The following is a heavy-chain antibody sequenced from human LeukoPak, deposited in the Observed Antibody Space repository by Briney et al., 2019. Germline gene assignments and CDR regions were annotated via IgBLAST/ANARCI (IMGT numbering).Heavy chain of an antibody. CDR3: AKAYYDILTGYYPFDY. CDR1: GFTFSSYW. J-gene: IGHJ4*02. V-gene: IGHV3-23*01. Sequence: PGGSLRLSCAASGFTFSSYWMSWVRQAPGKGLEWVSAISGSGGSTYYADSVKGRFTISRDNSKNTLYLQMNSLRAEDTAVYYCAKAYYDILTGYYPFDYWGQGTLVTVSS. CDR2: ISGSGGST. D-gene: IGHD3-9*01.